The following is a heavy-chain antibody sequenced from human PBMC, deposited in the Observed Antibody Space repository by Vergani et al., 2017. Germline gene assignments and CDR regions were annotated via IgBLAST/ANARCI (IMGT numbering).Heavy chain of an antibody. Sequence: QVQLVQSGSELKKPGASVKVSCEASGYTFTDYAMTWVRQAPGQGLEWMGWINTNTGNPTYAQGFTGRFVFSLDTSVSTAYLQINSLKAEDTAVYYCARDYVSEPDWLFDDWCQGTLVTVVS. CDR1: GYTFTDYA. CDR3: ARDYVSEPDWLFDD. D-gene: IGHD3-9*01. CDR2: INTNTGNP. V-gene: IGHV7-4-1*02. J-gene: IGHJ4*02.